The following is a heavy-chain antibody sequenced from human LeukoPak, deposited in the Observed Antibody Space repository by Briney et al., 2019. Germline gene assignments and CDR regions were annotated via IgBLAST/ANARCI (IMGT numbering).Heavy chain of an antibody. D-gene: IGHD3-16*02. CDR1: GFTFSSYG. J-gene: IGHJ4*02. Sequence: PGGSLRLSCAASGFTFSSYGVSWVRQAPGKGLEWVSAISGSGGSTYYADSVKGRFTISRDNSKNTLYLQMNSLRAEDTAVCYCAKDDLSREWGSYPPTYFDYWGQGTLVTVSS. V-gene: IGHV3-23*01. CDR3: AKDDLSREWGSYPPTYFDY. CDR2: ISGSGGST.